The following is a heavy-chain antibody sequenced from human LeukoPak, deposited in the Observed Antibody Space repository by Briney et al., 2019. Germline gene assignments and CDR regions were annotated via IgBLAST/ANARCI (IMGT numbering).Heavy chain of an antibody. J-gene: IGHJ3*02. CDR1: GYTFTGYY. CDR3: ARVGPTGHDAFDI. V-gene: IGHV1-2*02. D-gene: IGHD4-17*01. Sequence: GASVKVSCKASGYTFTGYYMHWVRQAPGQGLEWMGWINPNSGGTNYAQKFQGRVTMTRDTFISTAYMELSRLRSDDTAVYYCARVGPTGHDAFDIWGQGTMVTVSS. CDR2: INPNSGGT.